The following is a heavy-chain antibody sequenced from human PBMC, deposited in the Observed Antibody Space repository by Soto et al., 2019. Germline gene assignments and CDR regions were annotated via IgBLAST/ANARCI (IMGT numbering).Heavy chain of an antibody. CDR3: ANESCRNSSPY. V-gene: IGHV3-23*01. Sequence: WLRLYCAASGFTLSKYVINGGRQAPGKGLEWVSVITSNGDNRYYADTVKGRFTITRDNSKNTLYLQMSSLRADDTAVYYCANESCRNSSPYWGQGTLVTVSS. D-gene: IGHD4-4*01. CDR2: ITSNGDNR. CDR1: GFTLSKYV. J-gene: IGHJ4*02.